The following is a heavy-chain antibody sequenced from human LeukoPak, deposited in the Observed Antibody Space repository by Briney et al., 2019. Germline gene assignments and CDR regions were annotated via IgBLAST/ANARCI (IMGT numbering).Heavy chain of an antibody. CDR1: GGTFSSYA. CDR3: AKALWFGESSLGIDY. Sequence: ASVKVSCKASGGTFSSYAISWVRQAPGQGLEWMGGIIPIFGTANYAQKFQGRVTITADESTSTAYMELSSLRSEDTALYYCAKALWFGESSLGIDYWGQGTLVTVSS. CDR2: IIPIFGTA. D-gene: IGHD3-10*01. V-gene: IGHV1-69*13. J-gene: IGHJ4*02.